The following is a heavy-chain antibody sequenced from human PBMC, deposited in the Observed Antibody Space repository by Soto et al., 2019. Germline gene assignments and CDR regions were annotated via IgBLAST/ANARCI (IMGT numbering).Heavy chain of an antibody. D-gene: IGHD3-16*01. V-gene: IGHV3-7*03. Sequence: EVQLVESGGGLVQPGGSLRLSCAGSGFRFPSSWMSWIRQAPGKGLEWVAHINQGGSQKYYVDSAKGRFTISRDNAKTSLYLQMNNLRAEDTATYYCASWADAADEDYFHHWGQGTLVTVSS. J-gene: IGHJ1*01. CDR1: GFRFPSSW. CDR2: INQGGSQK. CDR3: ASWADAADEDYFHH.